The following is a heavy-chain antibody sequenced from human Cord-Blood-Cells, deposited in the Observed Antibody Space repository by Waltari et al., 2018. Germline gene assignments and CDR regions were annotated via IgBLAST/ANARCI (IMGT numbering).Heavy chain of an antibody. Sequence: QLQLQESGPGLVKPSETLSLTCTVSGGSISSSSYYWGWIRQPPGKGLEWVSYISSSGSTIYYADSVKGRFTISRDNAKNSRYLQMNSLRAEDTAVYYCARDTWYFDLWGRGTLVTVSS. CDR2: ISSSGSTI. CDR1: GGSISSSSYY. V-gene: IGHV3-11*04. CDR3: ARDTWYFDL. J-gene: IGHJ2*01.